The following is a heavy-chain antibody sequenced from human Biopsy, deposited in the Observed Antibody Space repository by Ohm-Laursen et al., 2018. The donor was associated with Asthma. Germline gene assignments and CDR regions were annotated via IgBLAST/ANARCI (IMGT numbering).Heavy chain of an antibody. V-gene: IGHV4-39*01. D-gene: IGHD6-13*01. Sequence: SETLSLTCCLSSGSGGYMRSGNYYWGWIRQPPGKGLEWIGSIYYSGTTYYNPSLESRVTVSADTSKNQLSLKLTSVTAADTAVYYCVRGSSSWHHGPFHYYYGLDVWGQGTTATVSS. CDR3: VRGSSSWHHGPFHYYYGLDV. J-gene: IGHJ6*02. CDR2: IYYSGTT. CDR1: GGYMRSGNYY.